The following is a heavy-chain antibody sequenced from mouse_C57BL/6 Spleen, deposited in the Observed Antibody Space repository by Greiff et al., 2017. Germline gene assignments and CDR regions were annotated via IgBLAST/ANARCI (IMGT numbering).Heavy chain of an antibody. V-gene: IGHV1-42*01. CDR2: INPSSGCT. CDR3: AGMGYEVAPFDY. J-gene: IGHJ2*01. D-gene: IGHD2-2*01. Sequence: EVQLQQSGAELVKPGASVKISCKASGYSFTSYSMNWVKQSPGKSLEWIGNINPSSGCTNYNQKFKAKATLTVDKSSSTAYMQLKSLISGDSTVDYCAGMGYEVAPFDYWGQGTTLTVSA. CDR1: GYSFTSYS.